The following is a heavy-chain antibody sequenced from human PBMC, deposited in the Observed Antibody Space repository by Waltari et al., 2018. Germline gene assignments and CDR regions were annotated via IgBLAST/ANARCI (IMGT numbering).Heavy chain of an antibody. J-gene: IGHJ4*02. V-gene: IGHV4-59*08. CDR2: LRNTGAT. D-gene: IGHD3-22*01. Sequence: HVQLQESGPGLVKPSETLSLTCSVSGHLPSNDHWTWIRQAPGKGLEWISYLRNTGATKCTPSLESRVTVSAVTSKKQFSLRLTSVTAADTAVYYCARLPTKYYDSLGWGFFDQWGQGILVTVSS. CDR1: GHLPSNDH. CDR3: ARLPTKYYDSLGWGFFDQ.